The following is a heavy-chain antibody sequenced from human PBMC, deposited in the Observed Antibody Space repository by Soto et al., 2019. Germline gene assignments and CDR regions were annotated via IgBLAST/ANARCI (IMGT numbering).Heavy chain of an antibody. Sequence: GASVKVSCKASGGTFSSYTISWVRQAPGQGLEWMGRIIPILGIANYAQKFQGRVTITADKSTSTAYMELSSLRSEDTAVYYCSSQRCGGSCYWYYYGMDVWGQGTTVTSP. J-gene: IGHJ6*02. V-gene: IGHV1-69*02. D-gene: IGHD2-15*01. CDR1: GGTFSSYT. CDR3: SSQRCGGSCYWYYYGMDV. CDR2: IIPILGIA.